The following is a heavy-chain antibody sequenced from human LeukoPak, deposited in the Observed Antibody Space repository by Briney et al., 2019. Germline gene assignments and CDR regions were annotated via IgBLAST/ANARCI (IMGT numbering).Heavy chain of an antibody. CDR1: GGSISSGGYY. V-gene: IGHV4-30-2*01. D-gene: IGHD1-26*01. CDR2: IYHSGST. J-gene: IGHJ3*02. CDR3: ARVPSGDAFDI. Sequence: SQTLSLTCTVSGGSISSGGYYWSWIRQPPGKGLEWIGYIYHSGSTYYNPSLKSRVTISVDRSKNQFSLKLSSVTAADTAVYYCARVPSGDAFDIWGQGTMVTVSS.